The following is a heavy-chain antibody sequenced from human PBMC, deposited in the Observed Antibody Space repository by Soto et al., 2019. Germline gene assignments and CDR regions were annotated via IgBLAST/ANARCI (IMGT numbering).Heavy chain of an antibody. CDR2: FYYTGST. V-gene: IGHV4-59*01. CDR3: AREVASPGAWYFDL. Sequence: QVQLQESGPGLVKPSETLSLTCTVSGGSISGYYWNWIRQPPGKGLEWIGYFYYTGSTKYNPSLKRRLTISGDKSRNQFSLSLTSVTTADTAVYYCAREVASPGAWYFDLWGRGSLVAGSS. CDR1: GGSISGYY. D-gene: IGHD6-13*01. J-gene: IGHJ2*01.